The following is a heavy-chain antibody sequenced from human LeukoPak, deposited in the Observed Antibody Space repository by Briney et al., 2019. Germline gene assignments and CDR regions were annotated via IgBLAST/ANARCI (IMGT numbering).Heavy chain of an antibody. Sequence: SVKVSCKASVGTFSSYAISWVRQAPGQGREGMGGIIPIFGTANYAQKFQGRVTITTDESTSTASMEMSSLRSEDTAVYYCAILGLDPPNYYFDCWGQGTLVTVSS. CDR2: IIPIFGTA. J-gene: IGHJ4*02. CDR3: AILGLDPPNYYFDC. CDR1: VGTFSSYA. D-gene: IGHD1-1*01. V-gene: IGHV1-69*05.